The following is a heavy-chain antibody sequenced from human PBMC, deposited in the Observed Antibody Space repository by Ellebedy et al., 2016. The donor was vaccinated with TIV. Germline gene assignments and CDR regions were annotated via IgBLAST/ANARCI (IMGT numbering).Heavy chain of an antibody. CDR3: ARPGKPYAIDY. V-gene: IGHV3-7*03. D-gene: IGHD2-8*01. Sequence: GESLKISCAASGFTFTTYWMSWVRQAPGKGLEWVANIKYDGSENYYVDSVKGLFTISRKNAKNSLYLKMSSLRAEDTAVYYCARPGKPYAIDYWGQGILVTVSS. CDR2: IKYDGSEN. CDR1: GFTFTTYW. J-gene: IGHJ4*02.